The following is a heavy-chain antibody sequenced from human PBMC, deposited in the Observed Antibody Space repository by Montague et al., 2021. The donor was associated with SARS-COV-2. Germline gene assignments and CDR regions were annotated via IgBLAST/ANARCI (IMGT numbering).Heavy chain of an antibody. Sequence: SETLFLTCTVSGGSISSSSYYWGWIRQAPGKGLEWIGSIYYSGSTYYNPSLKSRVTISVDTSKNQFSLKLSSVTAADTAVYYCARDPSRQPLLYPIGDYYYGMDVWGQGTTVTVSS. D-gene: IGHD2-2*02. CDR1: GGSISSSSYY. CDR2: IYYSGST. J-gene: IGHJ6*02. CDR3: ARDPSRQPLLYPIGDYYYGMDV. V-gene: IGHV4-39*07.